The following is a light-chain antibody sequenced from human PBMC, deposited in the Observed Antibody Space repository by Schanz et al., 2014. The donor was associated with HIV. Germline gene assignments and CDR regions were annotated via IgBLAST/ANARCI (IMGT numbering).Light chain of an antibody. CDR2: AAS. CDR1: QGISSY. J-gene: IGKJ4*01. Sequence: IQLTQSPSSLSASVGDRVTITCRASQGISSYLAWSQQKPGKAPKVLIYAASTLQSGVPSRFSGSGSGTYFTLTISSLQPEDFATYYCQQPASYPLTFGGGTKVEIK. CDR3: QQPASYPLT. V-gene: IGKV1-9*01.